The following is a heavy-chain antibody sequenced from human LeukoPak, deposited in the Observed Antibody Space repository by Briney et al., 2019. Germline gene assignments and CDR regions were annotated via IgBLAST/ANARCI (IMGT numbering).Heavy chain of an antibody. CDR3: AELLWFGDPFDY. Sequence: GRSLRLSCAASGFTFSSYAMHWVRQAPGKGLEWVAVISYDGSNKYYADSVKGRFTISRDNSKNTLYLQMNSLRAEDTAVYYCAELLWFGDPFDYWGQGPWSPSPQ. V-gene: IGHV3-30*04. J-gene: IGHJ4*02. D-gene: IGHD3-10*01. CDR1: GFTFSSYA. CDR2: ISYDGSNK.